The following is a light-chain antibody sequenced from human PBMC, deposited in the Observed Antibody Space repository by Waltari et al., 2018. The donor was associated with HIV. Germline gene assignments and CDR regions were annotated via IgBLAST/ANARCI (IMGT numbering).Light chain of an antibody. CDR2: GAS. V-gene: IGKV3-20*01. CDR3: QQYAASPYT. Sequence: EIMLTQSPATLSLSPGETAIVSCRASENMTSQYLAWYQQKSGQDPRLLLFGASTRNPGVPERFGGAGSGADFTLTVSRLEPEDFALYFCQQYAASPYTFGQGT. CDR1: ENMTSQY. J-gene: IGKJ2*01.